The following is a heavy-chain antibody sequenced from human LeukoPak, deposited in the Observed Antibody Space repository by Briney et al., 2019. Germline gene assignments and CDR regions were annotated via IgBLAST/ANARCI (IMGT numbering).Heavy chain of an antibody. Sequence: GGSLRLSCAASGFTFDDYGMSWVRQAPGKGLEWVAFIRYDGSNKYYADSVKGRFTISRDNSKNTLYLQMNSLRAEDTAVYYCAKDLYSYGSSYFDYWGQGTLVTVSS. J-gene: IGHJ4*02. D-gene: IGHD5-18*01. CDR1: GFTFDDYG. CDR3: AKDLYSYGSSYFDY. CDR2: IRYDGSNK. V-gene: IGHV3-30*02.